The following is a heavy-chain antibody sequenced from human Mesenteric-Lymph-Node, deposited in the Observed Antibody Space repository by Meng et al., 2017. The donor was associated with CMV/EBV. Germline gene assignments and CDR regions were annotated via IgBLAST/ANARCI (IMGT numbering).Heavy chain of an antibody. D-gene: IGHD2-2*01. CDR3: AGTLYCSSTSCYDY. CDR2: IIPILGIA. CDR1: GYTFSSYD. Sequence: SVKVSCKASGYTFSSYDISWVRQAPGQGLEWMGGIIPILGIANYAQKFQGRVTITADKSTSTAYMELSSLRSEDTAVYYCAGTLYCSSTSCYDYWGQGTLVTVSS. J-gene: IGHJ4*02. V-gene: IGHV1-69*10.